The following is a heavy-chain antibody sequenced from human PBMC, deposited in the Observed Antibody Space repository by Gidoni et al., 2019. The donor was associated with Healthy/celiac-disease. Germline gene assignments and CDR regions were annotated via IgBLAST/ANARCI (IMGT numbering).Heavy chain of an antibody. Sequence: EVQLLESGGGLVQPGGSLRLYCAASGFTFSRYAMSWVRQAPGQGLGWVSAISGSGGSTYYADSVKGRFTISRDNSKNTLYLQMNSLRAEDTAVYYCATGMVRGVFDYWGQGTLVTVSS. J-gene: IGHJ4*02. D-gene: IGHD3-10*01. CDR2: ISGSGGST. CDR1: GFTFSRYA. CDR3: ATGMVRGVFDY. V-gene: IGHV3-23*01.